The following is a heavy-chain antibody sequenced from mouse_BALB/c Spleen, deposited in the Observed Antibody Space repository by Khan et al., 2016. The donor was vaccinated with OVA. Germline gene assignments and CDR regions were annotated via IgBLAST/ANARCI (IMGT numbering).Heavy chain of an antibody. D-gene: IGHD1-1*01. CDR3: ARYRYYGSSPDWFAY. CDR1: GFTFSGYA. CDR2: ISKTGSNT. Sequence: EVQLQESGGGLVKPGGSLKLSCAASGFTFSGYAMSWVRQTPEKRLEWVAEISKTGSNTYYPDTVTGRFTISRDPAKNTLSMEMSSLRSEDTSMHYCARYRYYGSSPDWFAYWGHGTLVTVSA. J-gene: IGHJ3*01. V-gene: IGHV5-9-4*01.